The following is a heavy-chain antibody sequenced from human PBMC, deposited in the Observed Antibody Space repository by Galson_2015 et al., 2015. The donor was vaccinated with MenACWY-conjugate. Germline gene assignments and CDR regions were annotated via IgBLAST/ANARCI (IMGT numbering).Heavy chain of an antibody. CDR3: ASANYYDSSGPVGVDAFDI. V-gene: IGHV1-69*13. D-gene: IGHD3-22*01. J-gene: IGHJ3*02. CDR1: GGTFSSYA. CDR2: ISPIFGPA. Sequence: SVKVSCKASGGTFSSYAISWVRQAPGQGLEWMGGISPIFGPANYAQKFQGRVTITGDESTSTAYMELSSLRSEDTAVYYCASANYYDSSGPVGVDAFDIWGQGTMVTVSS.